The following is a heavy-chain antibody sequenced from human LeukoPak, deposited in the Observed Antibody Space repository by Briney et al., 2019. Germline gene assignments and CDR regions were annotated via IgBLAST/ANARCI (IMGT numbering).Heavy chain of an antibody. CDR2: INTNTGNP. CDR3: AREYYSDGSGYFNDFDF. Sequence: GPVKVSCKASGYTFTSYAMNWVRQAPGQGLEWMGWINTNTGNPTYAQGFTGRFVFSLDTSVSTAYLQISSLKAEDTAVYYCAREYYSDGSGYFNDFDFWGQGTLVTVSS. CDR1: GYTFTSYA. J-gene: IGHJ4*02. V-gene: IGHV7-4-1*02. D-gene: IGHD3-22*01.